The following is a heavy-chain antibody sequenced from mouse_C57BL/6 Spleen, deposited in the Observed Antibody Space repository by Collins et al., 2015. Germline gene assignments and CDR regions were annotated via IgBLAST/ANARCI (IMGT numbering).Heavy chain of an antibody. J-gene: IGHJ4*01. Sequence: DIQLQESGPGLVKPSQSLSLTCSVTGYSITSGYYWNWIRQFPGNKLEWMGYISYDGSNNYNPSLKNRISITRDTSKNQFFLKLNSVTTEDTATYYCARGVITTAMDYWGQGTSVTVSS. CDR3: ARGVITTAMDY. D-gene: IGHD2-4*01. CDR1: GYSITSGYY. CDR2: ISYDGSN. V-gene: IGHV3-6*02.